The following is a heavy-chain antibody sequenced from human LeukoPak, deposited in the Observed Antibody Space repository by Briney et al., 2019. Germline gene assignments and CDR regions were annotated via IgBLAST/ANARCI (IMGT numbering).Heavy chain of an antibody. V-gene: IGHV4-4*09. J-gene: IGHJ5*02. CDR3: ARNIVLMVYANNWFDP. CDR1: GGSISSYY. CDR2: IYTSGST. Sequence: SETLSLTCTVSGGSISSYYWSWIRQPPGKGLEWIGYIYTSGSTNYNPSLKSRVTISVDTSKNQFSLKLSSVTAADTAVYYCARNIVLMVYANNWFDPWGQGTLVTVSS. D-gene: IGHD2-8*01.